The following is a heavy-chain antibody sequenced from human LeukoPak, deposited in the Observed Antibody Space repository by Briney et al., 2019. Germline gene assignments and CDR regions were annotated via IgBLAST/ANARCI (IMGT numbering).Heavy chain of an antibody. Sequence: PGGSLRLSCAVSGITFSNHGMNWLRQAPGKGLEWVSGVSTSGDVKWYADSAKGRFIISRDNSKNTLYLQMNSLRAEYTAVYYCAQDGASIRFDNWGQGTLVTVSS. V-gene: IGHV3-23*01. CDR1: GITFSNHG. CDR2: VSTSGDVK. J-gene: IGHJ4*02. CDR3: AQDGASIRFDN. D-gene: IGHD3-16*01.